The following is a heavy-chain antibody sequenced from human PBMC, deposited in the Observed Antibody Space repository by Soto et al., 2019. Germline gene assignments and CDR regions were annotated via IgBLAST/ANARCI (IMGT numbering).Heavy chain of an antibody. CDR2: IIPILGIA. CDR1: GGTFSSYT. D-gene: IGHD3-16*01. CDR3: ARRGGYYYGMDV. V-gene: IGHV1-69*02. Sequence: QVQLVQSGAEVKKPGSSVKVSCKASGGTFSSYTISWVRQAAGQGLEWMGRIIPILGIANYAQKFQGRVTITADKSTSTAYMELSSLRSEDTAVYYCARRGGYYYGMDVWGQGTTVTVSS. J-gene: IGHJ6*02.